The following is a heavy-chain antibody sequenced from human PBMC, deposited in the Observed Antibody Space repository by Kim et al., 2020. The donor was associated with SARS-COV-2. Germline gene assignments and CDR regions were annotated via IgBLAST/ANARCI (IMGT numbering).Heavy chain of an antibody. Sequence: GGSLRLSCAASGFTFSNAWMSWVRQAPGKGLEWVGRIKSKTDGGTTDYAAPVKGRFTISRDDSKNTLYLQMNSLKTEDTAVYYCAATGSYYYGMDVWGQGTTVTVSS. D-gene: IGHD6-25*01. CDR2: IKSKTDGGTT. CDR3: AATGSYYYGMDV. CDR1: GFTFSNAW. J-gene: IGHJ6*02. V-gene: IGHV3-15*01.